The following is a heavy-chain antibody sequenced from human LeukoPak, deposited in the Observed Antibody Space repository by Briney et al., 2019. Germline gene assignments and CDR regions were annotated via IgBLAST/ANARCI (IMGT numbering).Heavy chain of an antibody. J-gene: IGHJ2*01. CDR3: AKDGLRFLEWYLGYFDL. Sequence: GGSLRLSCAASGFTFSSYAMRWVRQTPGKGLEWVSSISGSGGSPNYADSVTGRFTISRGNSNNTLYLQMNSLRADDTAVYYCAKDGLRFLEWYLGYFDLWGRGTLVTVSS. D-gene: IGHD3-3*01. CDR2: ISGSGGSP. CDR1: GFTFSSYA. V-gene: IGHV3-23*01.